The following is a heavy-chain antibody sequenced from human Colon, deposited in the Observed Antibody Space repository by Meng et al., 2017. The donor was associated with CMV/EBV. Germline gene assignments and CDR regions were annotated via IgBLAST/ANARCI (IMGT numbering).Heavy chain of an antibody. CDR2: VPHIGST. Sequence: SFSDYYWSWIRQPPGKGLEWIGDVPHIGSTSSNPSLRSRVTLSVDSDRNQFYMKLNSVTAADTAVYYCARSARPRYCRGTTCSHWFDPWGQGTLVTVSS. CDR3: ARSARPRYCRGTTCSHWFDP. J-gene: IGHJ5*02. V-gene: IGHV4-34*01. D-gene: IGHD2-2*01. CDR1: SFSDYY.